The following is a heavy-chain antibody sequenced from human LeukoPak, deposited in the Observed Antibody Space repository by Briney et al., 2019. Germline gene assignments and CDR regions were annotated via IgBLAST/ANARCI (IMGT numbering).Heavy chain of an antibody. Sequence: SQTLSLTCTVWVGSISSYYWSWIRQPAGKGLEWIGRIYTSGSTNYNPSLKSRVTMSVDTSKNQFSLKLSSVTAADTAVYYCARDSLSSSGYYFDYWGQGTLVTVSS. J-gene: IGHJ4*02. CDR3: ARDSLSSSGYYFDY. V-gene: IGHV4-4*07. D-gene: IGHD3-22*01. CDR2: IYTSGST. CDR1: VGSISSYY.